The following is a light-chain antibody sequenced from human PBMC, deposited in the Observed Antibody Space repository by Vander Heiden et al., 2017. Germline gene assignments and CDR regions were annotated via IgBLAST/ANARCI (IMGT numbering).Light chain of an antibody. Sequence: DIVMTQSPLSLPVTPGEPPSTSSRSSQSLLHSNGYSYLDWYLQKPGQSPQLLIYLGSNRASGVPDRFSGSGSGTDFTLKISRVEAEDVGVYYCMQALQTPYTFGQGTKLEIK. CDR1: QSLLHSNGYSY. V-gene: IGKV2-28*01. CDR3: MQALQTPYT. J-gene: IGKJ2*01. CDR2: LGS.